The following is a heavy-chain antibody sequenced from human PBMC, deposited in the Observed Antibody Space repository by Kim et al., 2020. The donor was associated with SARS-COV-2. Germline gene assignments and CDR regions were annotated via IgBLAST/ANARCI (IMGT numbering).Heavy chain of an antibody. J-gene: IGHJ4*02. D-gene: IGHD6-13*01. CDR3: ARGKVGSWPYYFDY. V-gene: IGHV3-11*04. Sequence: AGSVSGRLTIAKNNAKNSLYLQRNSLRAEDTAVYYCARGKVGSWPYYFDYWGQGTLVTVSS.